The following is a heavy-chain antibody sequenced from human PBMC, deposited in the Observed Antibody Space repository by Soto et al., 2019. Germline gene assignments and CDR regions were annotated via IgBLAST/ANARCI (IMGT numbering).Heavy chain of an antibody. Sequence: QVQLVQSGAEVKKPGASVKVSRKASGYTFTSYAMHWVRQAPGQRLEWMGWINAGNGNTKYSQKFQGRVTITRDTSASTAYMELSSLRSEDTAVYYCARDVSGGSLYYFDYWGQGTLVTVSS. CDR1: GYTFTSYA. V-gene: IGHV1-3*01. CDR3: ARDVSGGSLYYFDY. CDR2: INAGNGNT. J-gene: IGHJ4*02. D-gene: IGHD2-15*01.